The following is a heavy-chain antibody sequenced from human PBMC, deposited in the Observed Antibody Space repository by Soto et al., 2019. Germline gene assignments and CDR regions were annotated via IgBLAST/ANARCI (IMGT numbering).Heavy chain of an antibody. J-gene: IGHJ4*02. D-gene: IGHD6-6*01. V-gene: IGHV4-34*01. CDR2: ISQSGNT. CDR1: SGSFSGYY. CDR3: ARAPKVSGSSQTRPDF. Sequence: PSETLSLTCSIYSGSFSGYYWSWIRQPPGKGLEWIGEISQSGNTTYSPSLKSRVSISINTPKKQFTLTLASVSAADTALYYCARAPKVSGSSQTRPDFWGQGTLVTVSS.